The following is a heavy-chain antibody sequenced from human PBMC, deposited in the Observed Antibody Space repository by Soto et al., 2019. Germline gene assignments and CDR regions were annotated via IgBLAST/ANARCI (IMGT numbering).Heavy chain of an antibody. D-gene: IGHD4-17*01. CDR3: ARGASGDYGYYFDY. CDR1: GFTFSTYE. V-gene: IGHV3-48*03. Sequence: EVQLVESGGGLVQPGGSLSLSCAAYGFTFSTYEMHWVRQAPGKGLEWISYSSRGVTTIYYADSVKGRFTISRDSAKNSLYLQMNSLRAEDTAVYYCARGASGDYGYYFDYWGQGTLVTVSS. J-gene: IGHJ4*02. CDR2: SSRGVTTI.